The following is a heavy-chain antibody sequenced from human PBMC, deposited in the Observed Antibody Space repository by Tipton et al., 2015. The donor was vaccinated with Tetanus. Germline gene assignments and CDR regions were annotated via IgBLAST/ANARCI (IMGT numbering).Heavy chain of an antibody. CDR3: ARGGRYDYGVQGWFDP. D-gene: IGHD4-17*01. V-gene: IGHV4-59*01. CDR1: GGSISSYY. Sequence: LRLSCTVSGGSISSYYWSWIRQPPGKGLEWIGYIYYSGSTNYNPSLKSRVTISVDTSKSQFSLKLSSVTAADTAVYYCARGGRYDYGVQGWFDPWGQGTLVTVSS. CDR2: IYYSGST. J-gene: IGHJ5*02.